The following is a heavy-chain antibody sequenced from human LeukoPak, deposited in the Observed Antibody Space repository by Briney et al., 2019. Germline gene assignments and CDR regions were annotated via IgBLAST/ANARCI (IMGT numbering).Heavy chain of an antibody. CDR1: GFTFSSYA. CDR2: ISGSGGST. CDR3: ARGAGTMRGWFDP. V-gene: IGHV3-23*01. Sequence: PGRSLRLSCAASGFTFSSYAMSWVRQAPGKGLEWVSAISGSGGSTYYVDSVKGRFTISRDNSKNTLYLQMNSQRAEDTAVYFCARGAGTMRGWFDPWGQGTLVTVSS. J-gene: IGHJ5*02. D-gene: IGHD1-7*01.